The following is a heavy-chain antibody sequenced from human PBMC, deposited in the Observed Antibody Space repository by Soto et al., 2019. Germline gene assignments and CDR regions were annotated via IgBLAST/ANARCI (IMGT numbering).Heavy chain of an antibody. CDR1: GYSISSGYH. CDR2: VHYSGST. CDR3: ARQDRVVAEGRWFDP. J-gene: IGHJ5*02. Sequence: SETLSLTCTVSGYSISSGYHWAWIRQPPGKGLEWLGSVHYSGSTYYNPSLKSRLTISVDKSKNQFSLNLSSVTAADTAVYYCARQDRVVAEGRWFDPWGQGTLVTVSS. V-gene: IGHV4-38-2*02. D-gene: IGHD2-15*01.